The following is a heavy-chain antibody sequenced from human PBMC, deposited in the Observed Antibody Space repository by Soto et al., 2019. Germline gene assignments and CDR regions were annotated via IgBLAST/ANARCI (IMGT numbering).Heavy chain of an antibody. CDR3: VGRGSTRWFFVS. D-gene: IGHD6-19*01. V-gene: IGHV5-51*01. CDR2: IYPGDYDT. CDR1: GYTFTSSW. Sequence: PGESLKISCQGSGYTFTSSWIGGVRQVPGRGLEWMGIIYPGDYDTRDSPSFQCQVTISADKSITTAYLQWSSLKASDTAIYFCVGRGSTRWFFVSWGQGTLVTVSS. J-gene: IGHJ5*02.